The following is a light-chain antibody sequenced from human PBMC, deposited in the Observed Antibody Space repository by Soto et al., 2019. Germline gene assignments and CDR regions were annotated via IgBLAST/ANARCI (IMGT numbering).Light chain of an antibody. CDR1: SSDVGGYNH. Sequence: QSALTQPPSASGSPGQSVTISCTGTSSDVGGYNHVSWYQQHPGKAPKLMIYEVSNRPSGVSNRFSGSKSGNTASLTISGLQAEDEADYYCSSYTSSSTRGFGTGTKLTVL. CDR3: SSYTSSSTRG. J-gene: IGLJ1*01. V-gene: IGLV2-14*01. CDR2: EVS.